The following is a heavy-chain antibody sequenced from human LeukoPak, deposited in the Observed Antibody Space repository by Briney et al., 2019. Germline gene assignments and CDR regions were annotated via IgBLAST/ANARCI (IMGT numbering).Heavy chain of an antibody. D-gene: IGHD5-18*01. CDR3: ARGGKAMVDY. Sequence: GGSLRLSCAASGFTFSSYSMNWVRQAPGKGLEWVSYITQTAASIYHADSVRGRFTISRDNAKNSLYLQMNSLRDEDRAVYYCARGGKAMVDYWGQGTLVTVSS. CDR1: GFTFSSYS. CDR2: ITQTAASI. J-gene: IGHJ4*02. V-gene: IGHV3-48*02.